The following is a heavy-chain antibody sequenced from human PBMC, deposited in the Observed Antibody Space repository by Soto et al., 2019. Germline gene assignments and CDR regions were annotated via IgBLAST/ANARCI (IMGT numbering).Heavy chain of an antibody. V-gene: IGHV1-2*02. CDR3: ATDGGPYYVSG. D-gene: IGHD3-22*01. J-gene: IGHJ4*02. CDR1: GYLILAL. CDR2: INAKGSDT. Sequence: ASVKVSQRLSGYLILALLLHWLRQAPVQGLECMGWINAKGSDTDYAQKFQNRVTMSRDTSINTAYMKLSRLTSDDTAVYYGATDGGPYYVSGWGQGTLVTVSS.